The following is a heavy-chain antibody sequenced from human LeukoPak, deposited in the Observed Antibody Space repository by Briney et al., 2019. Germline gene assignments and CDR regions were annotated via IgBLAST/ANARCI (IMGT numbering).Heavy chain of an antibody. CDR1: GFSFTTYW. CDR2: IKQDGTEK. CDR3: AKVAKYYYGSETYYFFEH. D-gene: IGHD3-10*01. Sequence: GGSLRLSCAASGFSFTTYWLGWVRQPPGKGLEWVANIKQDGTEKYYVDSVKGRFTISRDNAKNSLYLQMNSLRVEDTAVYYCAKVAKYYYGSETYYFFEHWGQGTPVTASS. J-gene: IGHJ4*02. V-gene: IGHV3-7*01.